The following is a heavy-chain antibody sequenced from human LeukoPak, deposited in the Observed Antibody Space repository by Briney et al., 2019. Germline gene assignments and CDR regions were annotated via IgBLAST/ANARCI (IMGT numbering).Heavy chain of an antibody. J-gene: IGHJ4*02. D-gene: IGHD4-17*01. Sequence: PSETLSLTCAVYGGSFRGYYWSWIRQPPGKGLEWIGEINHSGSTNYNPSLKSRVTISVDTSKNQFSLKLSSVTAADTAVYYCARGPRKGPRYYGDYVEYYFDYWGQGTLVTVSS. CDR2: INHSGST. CDR1: GGSFRGYY. CDR3: ARGPRKGPRYYGDYVEYYFDY. V-gene: IGHV4-34*01.